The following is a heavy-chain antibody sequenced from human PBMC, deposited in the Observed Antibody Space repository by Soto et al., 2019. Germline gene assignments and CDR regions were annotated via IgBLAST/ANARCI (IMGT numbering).Heavy chain of an antibody. CDR3: AKDEKIDDFWSGYYDLDY. Sequence: GGSLRLSCAASGFTFSSYAMSWVRQAPGKGLEWVSAISGSGGSTYYADSVKGRFTISRDNSKNTLYLQMNSLRAEDTAVYYCAKDEKIDDFWSGYYDLDYWGQGTLVTVSS. CDR1: GFTFSSYA. CDR2: ISGSGGST. J-gene: IGHJ4*02. D-gene: IGHD3-3*01. V-gene: IGHV3-23*01.